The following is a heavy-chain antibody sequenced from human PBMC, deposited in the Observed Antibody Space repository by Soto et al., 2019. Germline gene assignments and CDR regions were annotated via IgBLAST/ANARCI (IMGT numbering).Heavy chain of an antibody. V-gene: IGHV4-59*01. CDR3: ARVGSSGYLFDY. D-gene: IGHD3-22*01. Sequence: SETLSLTCTVSGGSISSYYWSWIRQPPGKGLEWIGYIYYSGSTNYNPSLKSRVTISVDTSKNQFSLKLSSVTAADTAVYYCARVGSSGYLFDYWGQGTLVTVAS. J-gene: IGHJ4*02. CDR1: GGSISSYY. CDR2: IYYSGST.